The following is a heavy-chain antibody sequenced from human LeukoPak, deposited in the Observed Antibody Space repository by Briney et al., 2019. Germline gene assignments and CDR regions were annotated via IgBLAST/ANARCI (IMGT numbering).Heavy chain of an antibody. J-gene: IGHJ4*02. V-gene: IGHV1-2*02. CDR3: ARANRRVDIVATRGGPFDY. CDR1: GYTFTSYD. CDR2: INPNSGGT. Sequence: ASVKVSCKASGYTFTSYDINWVRQATGQGLEWMGWINPNSGGTNYAQKFQGRVTMTRDTSIITAYMELSRLRSDDTAVYYCARANRRVDIVATRGGPFDYWGQGTLVTVSA. D-gene: IGHD5-12*01.